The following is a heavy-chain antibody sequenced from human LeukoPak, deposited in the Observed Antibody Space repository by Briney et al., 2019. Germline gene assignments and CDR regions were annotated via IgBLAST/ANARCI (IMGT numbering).Heavy chain of an antibody. CDR3: ARASGSGIYYGIDY. D-gene: IGHD3-10*01. CDR2: IYYSGST. CDR1: NGSISGYY. V-gene: IGHV4-59*01. Sequence: SETLSLTCTVSNGSISGYYWSWIRQPPGKGLEWIGYIYYSGSTNYNSALQSRVTISLDTSKTQFSLNLKSVTAADTAVYYCARASGSGIYYGIDYWGQGTLVTVSS. J-gene: IGHJ4*02.